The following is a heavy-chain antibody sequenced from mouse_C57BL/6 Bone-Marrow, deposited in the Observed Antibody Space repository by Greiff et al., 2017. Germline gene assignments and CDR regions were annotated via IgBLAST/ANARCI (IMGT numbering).Heavy chain of an antibody. CDR1: GFNIKDDY. CDR3: TARGYGSVYFDY. V-gene: IGHV14-4*01. D-gene: IGHD1-1*01. J-gene: IGHJ2*01. CDR2: IDPANGDT. Sequence: EVKLQQSGAELVRPGASVKLSCTASGFNIKDDYMHWVKQRPEQGLEWIGWIDPANGDTEYAPKFQGKATITADTSSNTAYQQLSSLTSADPAVYYCTARGYGSVYFDYWDQGTTLTVSS.